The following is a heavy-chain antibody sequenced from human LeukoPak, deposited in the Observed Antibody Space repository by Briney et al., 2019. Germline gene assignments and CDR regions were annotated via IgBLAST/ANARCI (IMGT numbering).Heavy chain of an antibody. V-gene: IGHV3-9*01. CDR1: GFTFDDYA. CDR3: AKDMFRVSTVVIDY. J-gene: IGHJ4*02. Sequence: GRSLRLSCAASGFTFDDYAMHWVRQAPGKGLEWASGISWNSGSIGYADSVKGRFTISRDNAKNSLYLQMNSLRAEDTALYYCAKDMFRVSTVVIDYWGQGTLVTVSS. D-gene: IGHD4-23*01. CDR2: ISWNSGSI.